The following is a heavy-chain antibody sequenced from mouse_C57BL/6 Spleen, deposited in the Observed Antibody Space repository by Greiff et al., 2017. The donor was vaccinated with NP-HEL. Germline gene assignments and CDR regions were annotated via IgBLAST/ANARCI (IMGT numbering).Heavy chain of an antibody. Sequence: QVQLKQSGPGLVAPSQSLSITCTVSGFSLTSYGVDWVRQPPGKGLEWLGVIWGGGSTNYNSALMSRLSISTANSKSQIFYKMNSLQTADTAMDNCAKRRTGLYWYFDVWGTGTTVTVSS. CDR3: AKRRTGLYWYFDV. CDR2: IWGGGST. J-gene: IGHJ1*03. D-gene: IGHD4-1*01. V-gene: IGHV2-9*01. CDR1: GFSLTSYG.